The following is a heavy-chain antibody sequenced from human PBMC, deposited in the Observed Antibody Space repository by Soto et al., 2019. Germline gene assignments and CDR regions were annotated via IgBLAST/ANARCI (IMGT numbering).Heavy chain of an antibody. CDR3: ARECIAARPYYYYYYGMDV. D-gene: IGHD6-6*01. CDR2: INPNSGGT. CDR1: GYSFTGYY. V-gene: IGHV1-2*04. J-gene: IGHJ6*02. Sequence: ASVKLSCKASGYSFTGYYMHWGRQAPGQGLEWMGWINPNSGGTNYAQKFQGWVTMTRDTSISTAYMELSRLRSDDTAVYYCARECIAARPYYYYYYGMDVWGQGTTVTVSS.